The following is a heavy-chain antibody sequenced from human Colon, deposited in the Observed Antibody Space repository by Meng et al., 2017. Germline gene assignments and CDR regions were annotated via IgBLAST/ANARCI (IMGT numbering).Heavy chain of an antibody. CDR2: IDHFGIS. D-gene: IGHD4-17*01. CDR3: ATGLRHGDWFDP. CDR1: GGSFSGFY. V-gene: IGHV4-34*01. Sequence: HRGGAGLLKPSETLLLTCAVSGGSFSGFYWSWIRQPPGKGLEWIGEIDHFGISNYNSSLKGRLTMSVDTSKKQISLTLTSVTAADTAVYYCATGLRHGDWFDPWGPGTLVTVSS. J-gene: IGHJ5*02.